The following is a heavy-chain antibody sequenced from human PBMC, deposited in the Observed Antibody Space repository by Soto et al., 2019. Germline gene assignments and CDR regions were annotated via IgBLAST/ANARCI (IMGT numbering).Heavy chain of an antibody. Sequence: QVQLVQSGAEVKKPGSSVKVSCKASGGTFSSYAISWVRQAPGQGLEWMGGIIPIFGTANYAKKFQGRVTITADESRSTAYMGQGSLISDVTAVYYCARGRMTTVVTCLDYWGQGTLVTVSS. CDR2: IIPIFGTA. J-gene: IGHJ4*02. V-gene: IGHV1-69*01. CDR1: GGTFSSYA. D-gene: IGHD4-17*01. CDR3: ARGRMTTVVTCLDY.